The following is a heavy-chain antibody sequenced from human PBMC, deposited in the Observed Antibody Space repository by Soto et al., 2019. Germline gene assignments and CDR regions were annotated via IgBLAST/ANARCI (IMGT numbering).Heavy chain of an antibody. V-gene: IGHV1-69*05. Sequence: GASVKVSCKASGCTFSIYAISWVGQAPGQGLEWMGGIIPIFVTANYAQNFQGRVTMTRDTAISPAYMELSSLKLDDTAVYYCARHWCRVTTNCFDTWRQGTLVTVSS. J-gene: IGHJ5*02. D-gene: IGHD2-8*01. CDR2: IIPIFVTA. CDR1: GCTFSIYA. CDR3: ARHWCRVTTNCFDT.